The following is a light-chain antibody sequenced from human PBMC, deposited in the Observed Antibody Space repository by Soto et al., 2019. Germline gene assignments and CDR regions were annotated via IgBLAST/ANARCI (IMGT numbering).Light chain of an antibody. V-gene: IGKV3-11*01. Sequence: IVLTQSPATLSLSPGERATLSCRASQSVSTYLAWYQQKGGQAPRLLIYDASSRATGIPARFSGSGSGTDFTLTIGNLEPEDFAVYYCQQRSDWPTFGGGTTVEIK. CDR2: DAS. CDR1: QSVSTY. J-gene: IGKJ4*01. CDR3: QQRSDWPT.